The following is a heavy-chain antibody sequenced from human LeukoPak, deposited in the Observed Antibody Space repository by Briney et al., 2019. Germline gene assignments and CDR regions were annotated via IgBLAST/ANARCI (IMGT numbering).Heavy chain of an antibody. CDR3: ARVDPFDY. CDR1: GFTFSTYS. J-gene: IGHJ4*02. CDR2: ISTTSSTI. V-gene: IGHV3-48*01. D-gene: IGHD3-9*01. Sequence: GGSLRLSCAASGFTFSTYSMNWVRQAPGEGLEWVSFISTTSSTIYYADSVKGRFSISRDNAKNSLYLQMTSLRAEDTAIYYCARVDPFDYWGQGTLGTVSA.